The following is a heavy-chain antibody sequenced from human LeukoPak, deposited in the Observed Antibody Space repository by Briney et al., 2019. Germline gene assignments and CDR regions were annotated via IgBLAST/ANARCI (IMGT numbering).Heavy chain of an antibody. CDR2: IYHSGST. J-gene: IGHJ6*04. CDR3: ARGVCSSTSCYHYYYYGMDV. D-gene: IGHD2-2*01. Sequence: PSETLSLTCAVSGGSISSSNWWSWVRQPPRKGLEWIGEIYHSGSTNYNPSLKSRVTISVDKSKNQFSLKLSSVTAADTAVYYCARGVCSSTSCYHYYYYGMDVWGKGTTVTVSS. V-gene: IGHV4-4*02. CDR1: GGSISSSNW.